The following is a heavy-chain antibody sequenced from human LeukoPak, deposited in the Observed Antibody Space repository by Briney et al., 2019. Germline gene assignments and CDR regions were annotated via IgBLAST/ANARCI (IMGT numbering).Heavy chain of an antibody. Sequence: SVKVSCKASGGTFSSYAISWVRQAPGQGLEWMGGIIPIFGTANYAQKLQGRVTMTTDTSTSTAYMELRSLRSDDTAVYYCARDLWELRVFDYWGQGTLVTVSS. D-gene: IGHD1-26*01. V-gene: IGHV1-69*05. CDR1: GGTFSSYA. CDR2: IIPIFGTA. J-gene: IGHJ4*02. CDR3: ARDLWELRVFDY.